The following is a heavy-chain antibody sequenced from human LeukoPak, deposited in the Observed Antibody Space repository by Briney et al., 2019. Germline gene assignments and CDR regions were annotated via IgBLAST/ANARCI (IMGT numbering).Heavy chain of an antibody. CDR3: ARAINSGSYYPDAFDI. CDR2: INAGNGNT. D-gene: IGHD1-26*01. CDR1: GYTFTSYA. Sequence: GSSVKVSCKASGYTFTSYAMHWVRQAPGQRLEWMGWINAGNGNTKYSQEFQGRVTITRDTSASTAYMELSSLRSEDMAVYYCARAINSGSYYPDAFDIWGQGTMVTVSS. V-gene: IGHV1-3*03. J-gene: IGHJ3*02.